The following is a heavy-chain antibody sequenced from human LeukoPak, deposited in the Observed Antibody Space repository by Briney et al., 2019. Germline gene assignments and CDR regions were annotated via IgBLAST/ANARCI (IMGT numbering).Heavy chain of an antibody. Sequence: GGSLRLSCAASGFTFSSYSMSWVRQAPGKGLEWVSSISSSSSNIYYADSVKGRFTISRDNAKNSLYLQMNSLRAEDTAVYYCARAARYCSSTRCYISYWGQGHLVTVSS. V-gene: IGHV3-21*01. J-gene: IGHJ4*02. CDR2: ISSSSSNI. D-gene: IGHD2-2*02. CDR3: ARAARYCSSTRCYISY. CDR1: GFTFSSYS.